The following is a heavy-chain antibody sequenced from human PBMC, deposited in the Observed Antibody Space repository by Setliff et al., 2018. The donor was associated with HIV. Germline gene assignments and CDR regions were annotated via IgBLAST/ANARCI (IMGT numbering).Heavy chain of an antibody. D-gene: IGHD3-9*01. CDR2: IHHTGST. V-gene: IGHV4-59*02. CDR1: DDSVSTFY. Sequence: SETLSLTCTVSDDSVSTFYWNWIRQPPGKGLEWIGFIHHTGSTVSNPSLKSRVTMSVDTSKNQVSLKLTSVTAADTAVYYCARYKCINFACVGFDIWGQGTVVTVSS. J-gene: IGHJ3*02. CDR3: ARYKCINFACVGFDI.